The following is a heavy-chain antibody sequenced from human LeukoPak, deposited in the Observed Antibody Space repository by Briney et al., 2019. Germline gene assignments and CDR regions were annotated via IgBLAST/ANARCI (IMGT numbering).Heavy chain of an antibody. CDR3: ARDLEAVDTAMQEDY. V-gene: IGHV3-21*01. D-gene: IGHD5-18*01. J-gene: IGHJ4*02. CDR1: GFTFSSYS. Sequence: PGGSLRLSCAASGFTFSSYSMNWVRQAPGKGLEWVSSISSSSSYIYYADSVNGRFTISRDNAKNSLYLQMNGLRAEDTAVYYCARDLEAVDTAMQEDYWGQGTLVTVSS. CDR2: ISSSSSYI.